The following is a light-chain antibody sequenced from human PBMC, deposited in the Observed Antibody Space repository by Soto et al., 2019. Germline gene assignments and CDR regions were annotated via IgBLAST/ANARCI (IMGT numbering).Light chain of an antibody. V-gene: IGKV3-11*01. CDR2: DAS. CDR3: RQRRNWPYT. J-gene: IGKJ2*01. Sequence: EIVLTQSPATLSLSPGERATLSCRASQSVSSYLAWYQQKPGQAPRLLIYDASNSATGIPARFSGSGSRTDFTLTISSLEPEAFAVYYCRQRRNWPYTFGQGTKLDIK. CDR1: QSVSSY.